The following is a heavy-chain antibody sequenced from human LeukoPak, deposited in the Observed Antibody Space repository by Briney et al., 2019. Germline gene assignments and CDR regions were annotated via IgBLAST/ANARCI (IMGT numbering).Heavy chain of an antibody. CDR1: GGSISSSSYY. D-gene: IGHD6-13*01. CDR2: IYYSGST. CDR3: RKMIAAAGPDDGMDV. V-gene: IGHV4-39*01. J-gene: IGHJ6*02. Sequence: NPSETLSLTCTVSGGSISSSSYYWGWIRQPPGKGLEWIGSIYYSGSTYYNPSLKSRVTISVDTSKNQFSLKLSSVTAADTAVYYCRKMIAAAGPDDGMDVWGQGTTVTVSS.